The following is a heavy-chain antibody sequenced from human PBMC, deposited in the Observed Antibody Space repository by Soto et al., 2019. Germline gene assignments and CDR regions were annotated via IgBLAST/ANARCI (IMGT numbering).Heavy chain of an antibody. Sequence: QVQLQESGPGLVKPSETLSLTCSVSGGSINSDCWSWVRQPPGKGLEWIGYIYYNGHTNYNPSLTSRVPIPVDTSKKQFSLTLTSVTAADTAVYYCARATPLWFGGDWFFDLWGRGTLVAVSS. CDR3: ARATPLWFGGDWFFDL. J-gene: IGHJ2*01. D-gene: IGHD3-10*01. CDR1: GGSINSDC. CDR2: IYYNGHT. V-gene: IGHV4-59*01.